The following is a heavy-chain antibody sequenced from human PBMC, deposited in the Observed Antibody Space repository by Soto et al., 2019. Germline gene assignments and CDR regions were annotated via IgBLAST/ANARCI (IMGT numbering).Heavy chain of an antibody. CDR1: GDSIKNYF. J-gene: IGHJ4*02. D-gene: IGHD2-8*01. V-gene: IGHV4-59*01. Sequence: KTSETLSLTCTVSGDSIKNYFWSWVRQPPGKGLEWMGHLYHSGTTNYSPALKSRVTMSIDQSKNQSSLSLNSVTAADTAVYFCARDPGYCTNGVCPIFDFWGQGIPVTVSS. CDR3: ARDPGYCTNGVCPIFDF. CDR2: LYHSGTT.